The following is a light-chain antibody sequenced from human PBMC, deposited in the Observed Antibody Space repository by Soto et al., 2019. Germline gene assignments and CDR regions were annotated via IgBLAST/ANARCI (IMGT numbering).Light chain of an antibody. V-gene: IGKV3-20*01. CDR2: DAS. CDR3: QLYGRSTMYT. Sequence: EIVLTQSPGTLSLSPGERATLSCRASQSVSSSSLAWYQQKPGQAPRLLIYDASSRATGIPDRFSGSGSGTDFTLTISRLEPEDFAVYYCQLYGRSTMYTFGQGTRLEIK. CDR1: QSVSSSS. J-gene: IGKJ2*01.